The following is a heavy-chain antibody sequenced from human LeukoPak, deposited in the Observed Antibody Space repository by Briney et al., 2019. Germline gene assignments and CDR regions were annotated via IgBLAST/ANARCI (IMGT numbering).Heavy chain of an antibody. CDR3: ARDPIVEQQPPGYYFDY. D-gene: IGHD6-13*01. CDR2: INWNGGST. CDR1: GFTFDDYG. J-gene: IGHJ4*02. V-gene: IGHV3-20*04. Sequence: GGSLRLSCAASGFTFDDYGMSWVRQAPGKGLEWVSGINWNGGSTGYADSVKGRFTISRDNAKNSLYLQMNSLRAEDTALYYCARDPIVEQQPPGYYFDYWGQGTLVTVSS.